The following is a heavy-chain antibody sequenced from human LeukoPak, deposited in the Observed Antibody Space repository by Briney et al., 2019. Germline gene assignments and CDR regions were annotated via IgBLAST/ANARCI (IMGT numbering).Heavy chain of an antibody. CDR3: AKSGDYLWDY. CDR1: GGSFSGYY. V-gene: IGHV4-34*01. D-gene: IGHD3-16*01. J-gene: IGHJ4*02. Sequence: SETLSLTCAVYGGSFSGYYWSWIRQPPGKGLEWIGEINHSGSTNYSPSLRSRVTMSIDKSNNQFSLNLNSVTAADTAVYYCAKSGDYLWDYWGQGTLVTVS. CDR2: INHSGST.